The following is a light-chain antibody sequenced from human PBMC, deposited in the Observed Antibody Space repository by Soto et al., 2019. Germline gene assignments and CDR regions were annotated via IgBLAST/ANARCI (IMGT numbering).Light chain of an antibody. CDR2: DAS. CDR3: QQYNSFSCT. CDR1: QSISHW. Sequence: GDTVTITCRASQSISHWLAWYQQRPGRAPKLLIYDASSLKSGVPSRFSGSGSGTEFTLTISSLQPDDFATYYCQQYNSFSCTFGQGTKVDIK. J-gene: IGKJ1*01. V-gene: IGKV1-5*01.